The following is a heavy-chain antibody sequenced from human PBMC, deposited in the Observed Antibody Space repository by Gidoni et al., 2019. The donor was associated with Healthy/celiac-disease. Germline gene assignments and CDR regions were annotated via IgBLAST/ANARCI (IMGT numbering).Heavy chain of an antibody. V-gene: IGHV1-69*01. CDR2: IIPIFGTA. D-gene: IGHD3-16*02. Sequence: QVQLVQSGAEVKKPGSSVKVSCKASGGTFSSYAISWVRQAPGQGLEWMGGIIPIFGTANYAQKFQGRVTITADESTSTAYMELSSLRSEDTAVYYCASSTLRLGELSPYYYYGMDVWGQGTTVTVSS. CDR1: GGTFSSYA. J-gene: IGHJ6*02. CDR3: ASSTLRLGELSPYYYYGMDV.